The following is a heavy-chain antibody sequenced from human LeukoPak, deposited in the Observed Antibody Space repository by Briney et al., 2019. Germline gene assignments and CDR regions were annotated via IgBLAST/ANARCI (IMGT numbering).Heavy chain of an antibody. D-gene: IGHD4-17*01. CDR3: ARGGDYGDYVIGNWFDP. CDR1: GGTFSSYA. Sequence: SVKVSCKASGGTFSSYAISWVRQAPGQGLEWMGRIIPILGIANYAQKFQGRVTITADKSTSTAYMELSSLRSEDTAVYYCARGGDYGDYVIGNWFDPWGQGTLVTVSS. CDR2: IIPILGIA. V-gene: IGHV1-69*04. J-gene: IGHJ5*02.